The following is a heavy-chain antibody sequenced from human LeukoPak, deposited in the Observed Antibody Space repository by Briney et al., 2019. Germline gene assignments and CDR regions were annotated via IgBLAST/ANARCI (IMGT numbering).Heavy chain of an antibody. Sequence: PSETLSLTCTVSGGSISSYYWSWIRQPPGKGLEWIGYIYYSGSTNYNPSLKSRVTISVDTSKNQFSLKLSSVTAADTAVYYCARATYTGSLTWGQGTQVTVSS. V-gene: IGHV4-59*01. CDR1: GGSISSYY. CDR2: IYYSGST. CDR3: ARATYTGSLT. D-gene: IGHD1-26*01. J-gene: IGHJ4*02.